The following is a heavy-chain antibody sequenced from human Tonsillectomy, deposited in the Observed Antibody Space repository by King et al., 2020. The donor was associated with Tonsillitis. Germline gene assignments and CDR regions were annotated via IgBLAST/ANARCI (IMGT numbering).Heavy chain of an antibody. V-gene: IGHV1-58*02. J-gene: IGHJ3*02. D-gene: IGHD3-22*01. CDR3: AADPNYYDSSGYAFDI. CDR2: IVVGSGNT. Sequence: QLVQSGPEVKKPGTSVKVSCKASGFTFTSSAMQWVRQARGQRLEWIGWIVVGSGNTNYAQKFQERVTITRDMSTSTAYMELSSLRYEDTAVYYCAADPNYYDSSGYAFDIWGPGTMVTVSS. CDR1: GFTFTSSA.